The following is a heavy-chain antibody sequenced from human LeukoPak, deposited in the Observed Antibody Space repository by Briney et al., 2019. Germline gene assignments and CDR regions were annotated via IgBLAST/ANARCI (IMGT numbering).Heavy chain of an antibody. D-gene: IGHD3-9*01. CDR1: GYTFTSYD. J-gene: IGHJ4*02. CDR2: ISAYNGNT. CDR3: ARTPPQIRYFDWLLPFDY. V-gene: IGHV1-18*01. Sequence: ASVKVSCKASGYTFTSYDINWVRQATGQGLEWMGWISAYNGNTNYAQKLQGRVTMTTDTSTSTAYMELRSLRSDDTAVYYCARTPPQIRYFDWLLPFDYWGQGTLVTVSS.